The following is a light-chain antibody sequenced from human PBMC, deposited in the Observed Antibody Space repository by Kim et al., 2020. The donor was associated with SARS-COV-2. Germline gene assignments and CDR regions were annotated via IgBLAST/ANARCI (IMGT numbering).Light chain of an antibody. CDR3: QQYYSTPWT. CDR2: WAS. Sequence: ANINCKSSQSVLYSSNNKNYLTWYQQKPGPPPKLLIYWASTRESGVPDRFSGSGSGTDFTLTISSLQAEDVAIYYCQQYYSTPWTFGQGTKVDIK. CDR1: QSVLYSSNNKNY. V-gene: IGKV4-1*01. J-gene: IGKJ1*01.